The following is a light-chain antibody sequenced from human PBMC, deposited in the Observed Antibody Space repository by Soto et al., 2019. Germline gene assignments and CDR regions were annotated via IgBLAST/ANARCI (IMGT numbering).Light chain of an antibody. CDR2: GAS. J-gene: IGKJ3*01. CDR1: QSVSSNY. CDR3: QQYGTSPFT. Sequence: EIVLTQSPGTLYLSPGERATLSCRASQSVSSNYLAWYQQTPGLAPRLLIYGASTRATGIPDRFSGSGSGTDFSLTISRLEPEDFAVYYCQQYGTSPFTCGPGTKVDI. V-gene: IGKV3-20*01.